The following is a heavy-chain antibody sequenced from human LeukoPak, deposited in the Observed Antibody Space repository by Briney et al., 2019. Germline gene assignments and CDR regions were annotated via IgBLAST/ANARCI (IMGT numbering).Heavy chain of an antibody. CDR3: ASSDSYCYFDY. D-gene: IGHD5-18*01. V-gene: IGHV3-48*01. CDR1: GFTFSSYS. Sequence: GGSLRLSCAASGFTFSSYSMNWVRQAPGKGLEWVSYISSSSSTIYYADSVKGRFTISRDNAKNSLYLQMNSLRAEDTAVYYCASSDSYCYFDYWGQGTLVTVSS. J-gene: IGHJ4*02. CDR2: ISSSSSTI.